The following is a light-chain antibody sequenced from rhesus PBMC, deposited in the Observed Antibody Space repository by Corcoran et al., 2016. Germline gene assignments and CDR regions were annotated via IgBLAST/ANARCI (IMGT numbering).Light chain of an antibody. Sequence: DIQMTQSPSSLSVSVGDRVTITCRASQTINSSLAWYQQKPGKVPKLLIYVASSLESGVPSRFSGSGSGTDFTLSISSLQPEDFATYDCQQHFGHPYSFGQGTKVEIK. J-gene: IGKJ2*01. V-gene: IGKV1-44*01. CDR2: VAS. CDR1: QTINSS. CDR3: QQHFGHPYS.